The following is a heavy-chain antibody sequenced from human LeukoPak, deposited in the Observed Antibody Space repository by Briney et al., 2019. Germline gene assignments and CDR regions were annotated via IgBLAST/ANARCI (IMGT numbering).Heavy chain of an antibody. Sequence: GGSLRLSCAASGFSFNNYPMSWVRQAPGKGLEWGSGISGSGGTTNYADSVKGRFTISRDNPKNTLYLQMNSLRVEDTAVYYCAKNEGGYSYGLFDYWGQGTLVTVSS. D-gene: IGHD5-18*01. J-gene: IGHJ4*02. CDR3: AKNEGGYSYGLFDY. CDR1: GFSFNNYP. CDR2: ISGSGGTT. V-gene: IGHV3-23*01.